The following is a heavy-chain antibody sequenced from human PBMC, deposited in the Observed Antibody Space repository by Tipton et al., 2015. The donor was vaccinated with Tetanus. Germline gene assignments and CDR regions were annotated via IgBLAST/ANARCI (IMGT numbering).Heavy chain of an antibody. Sequence: TLSLTCTVSGGSISTYHWNWIRQSPGKGLEWIGYIDHFGSTKYNPSLKSRVAMSVDTSKNQLSLRLNSVTSADTAVYYCARTSGYMYSDCWGQGTLVTVSS. CDR3: ARTSGYMYSDC. CDR1: GGSISTYH. V-gene: IGHV4-59*01. J-gene: IGHJ4*02. D-gene: IGHD3-3*01. CDR2: IDHFGST.